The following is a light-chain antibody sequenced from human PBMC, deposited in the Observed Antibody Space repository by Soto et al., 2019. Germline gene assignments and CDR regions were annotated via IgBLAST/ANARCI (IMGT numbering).Light chain of an antibody. V-gene: IGKV1-5*01. CDR3: QQYNSYSWT. CDR1: QSISSW. J-gene: IGKJ1*01. CDR2: DAS. Sequence: DIQMTQSPSTLSASVGDRVTMAFRASQSISSWLSWYQQKPGKAPKLLIYDASSLESGVPSRFSGSGPGTEFTLTISSLQPDDFATYYCQQYNSYSWTFGQGTKV.